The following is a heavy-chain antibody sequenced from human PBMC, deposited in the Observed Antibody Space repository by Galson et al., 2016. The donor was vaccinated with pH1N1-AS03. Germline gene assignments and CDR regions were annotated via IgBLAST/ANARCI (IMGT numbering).Heavy chain of an antibody. CDR3: AKCDVSCQHSTLDY. CDR2: ISPTGETT. J-gene: IGHJ4*02. V-gene: IGHV3-23*01. CDR1: GFIFSGNS. D-gene: IGHD2-2*01. Sequence: CAASGFIFSGNSMSWVRQAPGKGLEWVAAISPTGETTPYADSVKGRFIISRDNSKNTLFLEMDSLRAEDTAVYYCAKCDVSCQHSTLDYWGQGTLVTVSS.